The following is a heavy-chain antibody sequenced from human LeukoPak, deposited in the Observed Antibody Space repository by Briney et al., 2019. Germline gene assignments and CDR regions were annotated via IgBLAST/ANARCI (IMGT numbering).Heavy chain of an antibody. CDR2: INPSGDSA. V-gene: IGHV1-46*01. J-gene: IGHJ6*02. D-gene: IGHD3-22*01. CDR3: ASAPFYDSKYYYGMDV. Sequence: GAPVKVSCKASGGTFSSYAISWVRQAPGQGLEWMGIINPSGDSANYAQKFQGRVTMTRDTSTSTVYMELSSLRSEDTAVYYCASAPFYDSKYYYGMDVWGQGTTVTVSS. CDR1: GGTFSSYA.